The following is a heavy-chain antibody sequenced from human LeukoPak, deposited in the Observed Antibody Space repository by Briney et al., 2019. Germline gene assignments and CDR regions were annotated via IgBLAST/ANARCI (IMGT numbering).Heavy chain of an antibody. Sequence: GGSLRLSCAASGFTFDDYAMHWVRQAPGKGLEWVSGISWKSGVIDYADSVKGRFTISRDNAKNSLYLQMNSLRAEDTAVYYCARGRSYLEYYYYGMDVWGQGTTVTVSS. V-gene: IGHV3-9*01. CDR1: GFTFDDYA. D-gene: IGHD5-18*01. CDR2: ISWKSGVI. CDR3: ARGRSYLEYYYYGMDV. J-gene: IGHJ6*02.